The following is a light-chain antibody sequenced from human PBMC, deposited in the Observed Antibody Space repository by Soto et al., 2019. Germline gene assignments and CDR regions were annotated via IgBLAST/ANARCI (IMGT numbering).Light chain of an antibody. CDR2: EVS. J-gene: IGLJ1*01. Sequence: QSVLTQPASVSGSPGQSITMSCTGTSSDVGTNNYVSWYQQHPGKAPKLIIYEVSGRPSGVSNRFSGSKSGNTASLTISGLQVEDEADYYCCSYAGSNNYYLFGSGTKVTVL. CDR1: SSDVGTNNY. V-gene: IGLV2-14*01. CDR3: CSYAGSNNYYL.